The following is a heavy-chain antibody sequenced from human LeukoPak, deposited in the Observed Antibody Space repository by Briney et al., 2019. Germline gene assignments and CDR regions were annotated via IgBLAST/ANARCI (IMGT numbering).Heavy chain of an antibody. J-gene: IGHJ4*02. CDR1: GGSFSGYY. D-gene: IGHD3-22*01. CDR2: INHSGST. V-gene: IGHV4-34*01. Sequence: PSETLSPTCAVYGGSFSGYYWSWIRQPPGKGLEWIGEINHSGSTNYNPSLKSRVTISVDTSKNQFSLKLSSVTAADTAVYYCARGRAYYYDSSGYWSDYWGQGTLVTVSS. CDR3: ARGRAYYYDSSGYWSDY.